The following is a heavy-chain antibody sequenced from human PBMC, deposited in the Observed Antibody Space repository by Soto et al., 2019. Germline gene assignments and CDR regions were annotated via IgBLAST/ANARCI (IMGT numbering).Heavy chain of an antibody. J-gene: IGHJ4*02. CDR2: LDDRGDAT. V-gene: IGHV3-23*01. CDR1: GFTFSYFA. Sequence: PGGSLRLSCAASGFTFSYFAMGWVRQSPGKGLEWVSVLDDRGDATYYTDSVKGRFTISRDNSKNTLYLQMNSLRAEDTAVYYCAKDATRTNGWYHFDYWGQGALVTVSS. D-gene: IGHD6-19*01. CDR3: AKDATRTNGWYHFDY.